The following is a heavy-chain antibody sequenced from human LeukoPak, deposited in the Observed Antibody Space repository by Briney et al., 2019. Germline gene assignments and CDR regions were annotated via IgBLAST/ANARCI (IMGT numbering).Heavy chain of an antibody. V-gene: IGHV3-74*01. CDR3: ATGGGWWSPDY. CDR2: ITSDGGST. Sequence: GGSLRLSCAASGFTFSSYWMHWVRQAPGKGLVWASRITSDGGSTGYADSVKGRFTISRDNAKNTLYLLMNSLRAEDTAVYYCATGGGWWSPDYWGQGTLVTVSS. D-gene: IGHD2-15*01. J-gene: IGHJ4*02. CDR1: GFTFSSYW.